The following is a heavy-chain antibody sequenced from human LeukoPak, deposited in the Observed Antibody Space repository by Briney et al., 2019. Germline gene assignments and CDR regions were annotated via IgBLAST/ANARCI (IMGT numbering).Heavy chain of an antibody. Sequence: GGSLRLSCAASGFTFSSYGMHWVRQAPGKGLEWVAVIWYDGSNKYYADSVKGRFTISRDNSKNTLYLQMNSLRAEDTAVYYCAKTGIVGATPYFQHWGQGTLVTVSS. CDR2: IWYDGSNK. D-gene: IGHD1-26*01. J-gene: IGHJ1*01. CDR3: AKTGIVGATPYFQH. V-gene: IGHV3-33*06. CDR1: GFTFSSYG.